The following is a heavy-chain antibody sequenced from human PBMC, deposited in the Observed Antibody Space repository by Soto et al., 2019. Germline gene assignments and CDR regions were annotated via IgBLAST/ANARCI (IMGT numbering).Heavy chain of an antibody. V-gene: IGHV3-48*02. CDR3: VRDRDLYRDMFHADL. D-gene: IGHD3-10*02. J-gene: IGHJ4*01. CDR2: ISSSSSPI. Sequence: GGSLRLSCAAAGFTFSSNDMNWVRQAPEKGLEWVSYISSSSSPIYYADSVRGRFTISRDNAKNSLYLQMNSLRDEDSAVYFCVRDRDLYRDMFHADLWGQGTLVTVSS. CDR1: GFTFSSND.